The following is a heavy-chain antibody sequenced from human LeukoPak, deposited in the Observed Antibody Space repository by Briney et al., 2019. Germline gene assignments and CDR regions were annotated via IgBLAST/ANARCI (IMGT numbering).Heavy chain of an antibody. CDR2: IDPRNGGT. CDR3: AKIGVSGSYWDFDS. CDR1: GYTFTGYF. V-gene: IGHV1-2*02. Sequence: GASVKVSCKPSGYTFTGYFTHWVRQAPGQGLEWMGWIDPRNGGTKYAQKFEGRVTMTRDTSISTAYMELSSLRSDDTARYYCAKIGVSGSYWDFDSWGQGTLVTVSS. D-gene: IGHD1-26*01. J-gene: IGHJ4*02.